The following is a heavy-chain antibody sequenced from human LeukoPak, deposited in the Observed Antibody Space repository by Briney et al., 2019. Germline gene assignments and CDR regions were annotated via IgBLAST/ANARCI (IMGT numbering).Heavy chain of an antibody. CDR3: ARGFGDWGLSWFDP. D-gene: IGHD3-10*01. V-gene: IGHV4-61*01. CDR1: GGSVSSGSYY. CDR2: IYYSGSA. Sequence: SETLSLTCTVSGGSVSSGSYYWSWIRQPPGKGLEWIGYIYYSGSAKYNPSLKSRVTISVDTSKNQFSLKLASVTAADTAVYYCARGFGDWGLSWFDPWGQGTLVTVSS. J-gene: IGHJ5*02.